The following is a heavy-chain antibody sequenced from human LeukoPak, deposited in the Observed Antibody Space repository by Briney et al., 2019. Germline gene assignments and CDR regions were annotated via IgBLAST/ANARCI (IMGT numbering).Heavy chain of an antibody. D-gene: IGHD2-21*02. CDR1: GGTFSSYA. J-gene: IGHJ4*02. V-gene: IGHV1-69*06. CDR2: IIPIFGTA. CDR3: ARSDVVTAISYFDY. Sequence: SVKVSCKASGGTFSSYAISWVRQAPGQGLEWMGGIIPIFGTANYAQKFQGRVTITADKSTSTAYMELSSLRSEDTAVYYCARSDVVTAISYFDYWGQGTLVTVSS.